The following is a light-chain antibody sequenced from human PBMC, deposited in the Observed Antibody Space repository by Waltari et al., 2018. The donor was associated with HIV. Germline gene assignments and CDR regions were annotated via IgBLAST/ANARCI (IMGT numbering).Light chain of an antibody. CDR2: EVS. J-gene: IGLJ2*01. CDR3: CSFAASTALL. V-gene: IGLV2-23*02. CDR1: TSDIGTYAF. Sequence: QSALTQPASVSGSPGQSITISCTGTTSDIGTYAFVSWYQQHPGKPPKLIIFEVSERPSGVSDRFSGHKSGNTASLTISELQPDDEADYYCCSFAASTALLFGGRTRLTVL.